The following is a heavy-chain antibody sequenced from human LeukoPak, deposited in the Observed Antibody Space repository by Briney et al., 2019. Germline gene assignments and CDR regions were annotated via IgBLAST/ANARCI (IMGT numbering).Heavy chain of an antibody. D-gene: IGHD3-9*01. Sequence: GGSLRLSCAASGFIFSTYNMNWVRQAPGKGLEWVSSITSGGGYTYYADSVKGRFTTSRDNAKNSLSLRLDSLRAEDTAVYYCARGHYDVLTSSYKWTPDYWGQGTLVTVSS. V-gene: IGHV3-21*06. CDR1: GFIFSTYN. CDR3: ARGHYDVLTSSYKWTPDY. J-gene: IGHJ4*02. CDR2: ITSGGGYT.